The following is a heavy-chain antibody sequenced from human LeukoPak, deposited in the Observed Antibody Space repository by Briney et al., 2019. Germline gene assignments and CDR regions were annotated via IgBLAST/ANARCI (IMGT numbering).Heavy chain of an antibody. CDR1: GFTFSSYS. J-gene: IGHJ4*02. D-gene: IGHD2-15*01. Sequence: PGGSLRLSCAASGFTFSSYSMNWVRQAPGKGLEWVSYISSSSSTIYYADSVKGRFTISRDNAKNSLYLQMNSLRAEDTAVYYCAKDSRYCSGGSCFTYFDYWGQGTLVTVSS. CDR3: AKDSRYCSGGSCFTYFDY. CDR2: ISSSSSTI. V-gene: IGHV3-48*01.